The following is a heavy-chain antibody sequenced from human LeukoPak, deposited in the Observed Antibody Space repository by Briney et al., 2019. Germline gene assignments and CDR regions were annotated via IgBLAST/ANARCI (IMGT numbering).Heavy chain of an antibody. CDR2: MNPNSGNT. CDR3: ARGFGRRNWFDP. V-gene: IGHV1-8*01. J-gene: IGHJ5*02. CDR1: GYTFTSYD. D-gene: IGHD3-10*01. Sequence: ASVKVSCKASGYTFTSYDINWVRQATGQGLEWMGWMNPNSGNTGYAQKFQGRVTMTRNTSISTAYMELSSLRSEDTAVYYCARGFGRRNWFDPWGQGTLVTVSS.